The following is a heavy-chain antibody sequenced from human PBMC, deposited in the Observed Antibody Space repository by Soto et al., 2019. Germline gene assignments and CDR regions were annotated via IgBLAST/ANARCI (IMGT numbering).Heavy chain of an antibody. Sequence: EVQLLESGGGLVQPGGSLRLSCAASGFTFSNYAISWVRQAPGKGLEWVSIISGSGDSPYYADSLKGRFTISRDNSRNTLYLQMNSRRAGDAAKYYCAKEGISCLYYFDYWGPGTLVTVSS. CDR3: AKEGISCLYYFDY. V-gene: IGHV3-23*01. J-gene: IGHJ4*02. D-gene: IGHD2-21*01. CDR1: GFTFSNYA. CDR2: ISGSGDSP.